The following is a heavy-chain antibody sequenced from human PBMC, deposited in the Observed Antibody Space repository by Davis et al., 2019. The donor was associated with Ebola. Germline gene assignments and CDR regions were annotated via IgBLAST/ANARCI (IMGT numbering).Heavy chain of an antibody. D-gene: IGHD3-10*01. CDR3: ARAVTMVLPSGWFDP. CDR1: GYTFTTYI. CDR2: ISAYNGNT. J-gene: IGHJ5*02. Sequence: AASVKVSCKASGYTFTTYIISWVRQAPGQGLEWMGWISAYNGNTNYAQNLQGRVTMTTDTSTSTAYMEVRSLRYDDTAVYYCARAVTMVLPSGWFDPWGQGTLVTVSS. V-gene: IGHV1-18*01.